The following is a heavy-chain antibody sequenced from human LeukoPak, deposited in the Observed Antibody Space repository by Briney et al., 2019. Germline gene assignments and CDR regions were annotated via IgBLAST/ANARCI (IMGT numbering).Heavy chain of an antibody. CDR3: ASGPYPAAGTDHQFDY. CDR1: GGSMNSYY. V-gene: IGHV4-59*08. CDR2: IFYTGGEI. Sequence: PSETLSLTCTVSGGSMNSYYWSWVRQAPGKGLEWIGYIFYTGGEINYNRSLKSRLTISVDTSKNQFSLMLTSVTAADTAVYYCASGPYPAAGTDHQFDYWGQGILVTVFS. D-gene: IGHD6-13*01. J-gene: IGHJ4*02.